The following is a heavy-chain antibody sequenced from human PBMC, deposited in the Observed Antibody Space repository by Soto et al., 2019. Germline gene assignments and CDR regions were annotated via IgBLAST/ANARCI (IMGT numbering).Heavy chain of an antibody. CDR2: VSIGGST. Sequence: PGGSLRLSCAASGFTFSSYAMGWVRQGPGKGLEWVAVVSIGGSTQYADSVRGRFTISRDNSKNTLSLQMNSLTAEDTAVYFCAERRGAGGHFDYWGQGALVTVSS. CDR3: AERRGAGGHFDY. D-gene: IGHD2-15*01. CDR1: GFTFSSYA. V-gene: IGHV3-23*01. J-gene: IGHJ4*02.